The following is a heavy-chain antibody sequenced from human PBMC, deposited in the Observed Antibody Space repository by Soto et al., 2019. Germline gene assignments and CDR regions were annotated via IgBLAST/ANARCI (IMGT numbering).Heavy chain of an antibody. V-gene: IGHV1-18*04. Sequence: QVQLVQSGAEVKKPGASVKVSCKASGYTFTNYGINWVRQAPGQGLEWMGWISGYNGNTNYAQKLQGRVTMTTDTSTSTAYMELRSLRSADTAVYFCATSVGIATSGDPWGQGTLVTVSS. J-gene: IGHJ5*02. D-gene: IGHD6-13*01. CDR1: GYTFTNYG. CDR2: ISGYNGNT. CDR3: ATSVGIATSGDP.